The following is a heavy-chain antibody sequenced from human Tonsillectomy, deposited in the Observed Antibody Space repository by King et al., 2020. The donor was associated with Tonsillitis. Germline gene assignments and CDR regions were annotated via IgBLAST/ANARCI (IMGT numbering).Heavy chain of an antibody. Sequence: VQLVESGGGLVQPGGSLRLSCAASGFTFSSYWMNWVRQAPGKGLEWVANIKQDGSEKYYVDSVKGRFNISRDNAKNSLYLQMNSLRAEDTAVYYCARDRGLSVYYYYGMDVWGQGTTVTVSS. D-gene: IGHD1-26*01. V-gene: IGHV3-7*01. CDR1: GFTFSSYW. CDR3: ARDRGLSVYYYYGMDV. CDR2: IKQDGSEK. J-gene: IGHJ6*02.